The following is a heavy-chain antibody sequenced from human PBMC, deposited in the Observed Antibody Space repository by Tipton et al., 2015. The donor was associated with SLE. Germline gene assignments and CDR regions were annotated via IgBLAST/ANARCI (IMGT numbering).Heavy chain of an antibody. CDR2: IYYSGST. CDR3: ARGTGGGSSSWYDYFDY. V-gene: IGHV4-30-4*01. Sequence: TLSLTCTVSGGSISSGDYYWNWIRQPPGKGLEWIGYIYYSGSTYYNSSLKSRVTISVDTSKNQFSLKLRSVTAADTAVYYCARGTGGGSSSWYDYFDYWGQGTLVTVSS. CDR1: GGSISSGDYY. J-gene: IGHJ4*02. D-gene: IGHD6-13*01.